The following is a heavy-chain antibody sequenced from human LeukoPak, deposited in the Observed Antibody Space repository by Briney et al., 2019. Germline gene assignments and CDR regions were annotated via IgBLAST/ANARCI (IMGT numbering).Heavy chain of an antibody. J-gene: IGHJ4*02. Sequence: GGSLRLSCAASGFTFSSYEMNWVRQAPGKGLEWVSYISSSGSTIYYADSVKGRFTISRDNAKNSLYLQMNSLRAEDTAVYYCAKDPLERYSSGWYVGWGQGTLVTVSS. D-gene: IGHD6-19*01. V-gene: IGHV3-48*03. CDR2: ISSSGSTI. CDR3: AKDPLERYSSGWYVG. CDR1: GFTFSSYE.